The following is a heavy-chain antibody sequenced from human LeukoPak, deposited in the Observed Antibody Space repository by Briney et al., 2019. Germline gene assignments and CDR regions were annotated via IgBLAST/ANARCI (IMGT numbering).Heavy chain of an antibody. CDR3: TTGGLNWNDEGPGY. CDR2: IKSKTDGGTT. V-gene: IGHV3-15*01. CDR1: GFTFSSYA. D-gene: IGHD1-20*01. J-gene: IGHJ4*02. Sequence: GGSLRLSCAASGFTFSSYAMSWVRQAPGKGLEWVGRIKSKTDGGTTDYAAPVKGRFTISRDDSKNTLYLQMNSLKTEDTAVYYCTTGGLNWNDEGPGYWGQGTLVTVSS.